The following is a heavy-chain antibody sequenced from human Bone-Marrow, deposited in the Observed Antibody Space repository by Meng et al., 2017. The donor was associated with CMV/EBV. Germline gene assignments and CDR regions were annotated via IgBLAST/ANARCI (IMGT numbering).Heavy chain of an antibody. Sequence: GESLKISCAASGFTFSNYAMNWVRQAPGKGLEWVSAISGSGGSTYYADSVKGRFTISRDNSKNTLYLQMNSLRAEDTAVYYCAKDLGDIVVVVALDYWGQGTLVTASS. CDR1: GFTFSNYA. CDR2: ISGSGGST. J-gene: IGHJ4*02. V-gene: IGHV3-23*01. CDR3: AKDLGDIVVVVALDY. D-gene: IGHD2-15*01.